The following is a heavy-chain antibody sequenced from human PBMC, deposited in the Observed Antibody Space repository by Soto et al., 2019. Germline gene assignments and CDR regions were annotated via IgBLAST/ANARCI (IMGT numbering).Heavy chain of an antibody. CDR1: GFTFSSYT. CDR3: ASEQHLRATFDI. D-gene: IGHD1-1*01. CDR2: ITSSSSYI. Sequence: GGSLRLSCAASGFTFSSYTMNWVRQAPGKGLEWVSSITSSSSYIYYADSVKGRFTISRDNAKNSLYLQMNSLRAEDTAVYYCASEQHLRATFDIWGQGTMVAVSS. J-gene: IGHJ3*02. V-gene: IGHV3-21*01.